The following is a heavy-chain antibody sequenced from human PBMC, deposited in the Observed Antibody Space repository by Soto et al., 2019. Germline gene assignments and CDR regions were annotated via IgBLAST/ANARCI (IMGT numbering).Heavy chain of an antibody. J-gene: IGHJ4*02. CDR2: IYWDDDK. CDR3: AHRRSYCSGGSCYSGFDY. V-gene: IGHV2-5*02. Sequence: QITLKESGPTLVKPTQTLTLTCTFSGFSLSTSGVGVGWIRQPPGKALEWLALIYWDDDKRYSPSLKSRLTITTDTLNNQVVLTMTNMDPVDTATYYCAHRRSYCSGGSCYSGFDYWGQGTLVTVSS. D-gene: IGHD2-15*01. CDR1: GFSLSTSGVG.